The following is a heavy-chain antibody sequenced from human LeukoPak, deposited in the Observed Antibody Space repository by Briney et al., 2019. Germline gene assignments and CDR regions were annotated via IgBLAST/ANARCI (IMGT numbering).Heavy chain of an antibody. V-gene: IGHV3-74*01. D-gene: IGHD5-24*01. Sequence: GGSLRLSCAASGIIFSNYWMHWVRQAPGKGLVWVSRINRDGSSTSYADSVKGRFTISRDNAKNTLYLQMNSLRAEDTAVYYCAKNYGRGLQTLDYWGQGTLVIVSS. CDR1: GIIFSNYW. CDR3: AKNYGRGLQTLDY. J-gene: IGHJ4*02. CDR2: INRDGSST.